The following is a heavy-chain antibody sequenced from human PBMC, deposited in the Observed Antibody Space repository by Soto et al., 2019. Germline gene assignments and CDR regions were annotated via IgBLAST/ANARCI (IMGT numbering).Heavy chain of an antibody. Sequence: QVQLVQSGAEVKKPGASVKVSCKASGYTFTSYGISSVRQAPGQGLEWMGWISTYNGNTNYAQKLQGRVTMTTDTSTSTAYMELRSLRSDDTAVYYCARDSYYYDSSGYYEPDYWGQGTLVTVSS. CDR3: ARDSYYYDSSGYYEPDY. J-gene: IGHJ4*02. V-gene: IGHV1-18*01. CDR1: GYTFTSYG. D-gene: IGHD3-22*01. CDR2: ISTYNGNT.